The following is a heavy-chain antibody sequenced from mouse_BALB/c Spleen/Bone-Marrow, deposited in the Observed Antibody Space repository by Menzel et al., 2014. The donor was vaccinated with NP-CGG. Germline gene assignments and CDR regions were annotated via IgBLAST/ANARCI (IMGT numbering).Heavy chain of an antibody. V-gene: IGHV1-4*01. CDR1: GYTFTSYT. J-gene: IGHJ3*01. D-gene: IGHD1-1*02. Sequence: QVQLKRSGAELARPGASVKMSCKASGYTFTSYTMHWVKQRPGQGLEWIGYINPSSGYTNYNQKFKDKATLTADKSSSTAYMQLSSLTSEDSAVYYCARDWTIPFAYWGQGTLVTVSA. CDR3: ARDWTIPFAY. CDR2: INPSSGYT.